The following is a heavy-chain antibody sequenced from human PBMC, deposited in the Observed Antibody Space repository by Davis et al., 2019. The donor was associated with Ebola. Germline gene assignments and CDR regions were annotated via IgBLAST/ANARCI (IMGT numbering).Heavy chain of an antibody. CDR2: IYYSGST. CDR3: ARQNGDSRFDYYYGMDV. CDR1: GGSISSHY. J-gene: IGHJ6*02. D-gene: IGHD4-17*01. Sequence: GPLRLSCTAPGGSISSHYWRWTRQPPWKGLEWIGSIYYSGSTYYNPSLKSRVSISVDTSKNQFSLKLSSVTAADTAVYYCARQNGDSRFDYYYGMDVWGQGTTVTVSS. V-gene: IGHV4-59*11.